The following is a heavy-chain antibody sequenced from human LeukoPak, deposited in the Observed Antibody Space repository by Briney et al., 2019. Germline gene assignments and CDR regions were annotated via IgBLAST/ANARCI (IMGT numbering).Heavy chain of an antibody. J-gene: IGHJ4*02. V-gene: IGHV3-21*01. Sequence: PGGSLRLSCAASGFTFSSYSMNWVRQAPGKGLEWVSSISSSSSYIYYADSVKGRFTISRDNAKNSLYLQMNSLRAEDTAVYYCARGGSGWPIYFGYWGQGTLVTVSS. CDR3: ARGGSGWPIYFGY. D-gene: IGHD6-19*01. CDR1: GFTFSSYS. CDR2: ISSSSSYI.